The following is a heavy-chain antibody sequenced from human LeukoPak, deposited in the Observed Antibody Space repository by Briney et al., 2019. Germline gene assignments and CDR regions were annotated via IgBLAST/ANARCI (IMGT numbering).Heavy chain of an antibody. CDR2: IYGSGGT. J-gene: IGHJ4*02. CDR1: GDSLSSHY. Sequence: SETLSLTCTVSGDSLSSHYWSWIRQPPGKGLEWIGHIYGSGGTHYDPSLRSRVTISEDTSKNQFSLKLSSVTAADTAVYYCTRHAGILAGYQALDYWGQGTVVTVSS. CDR3: TRHAGILAGYQALDY. V-gene: IGHV4-59*08. D-gene: IGHD3-9*01.